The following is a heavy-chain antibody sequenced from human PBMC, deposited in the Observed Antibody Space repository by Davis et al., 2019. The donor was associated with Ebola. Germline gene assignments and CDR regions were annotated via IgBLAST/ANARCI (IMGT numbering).Heavy chain of an antibody. V-gene: IGHV3-66*01. CDR3: AKDSYYYDSSGYGY. Sequence: PGGSLRLSCAASGFTVSSNYMSWVRQAPGKGLEWVSVIYSGGSTYYADSVKGRFTISRDNSKNTLYLQMNSLRAEDTAVYYCAKDSYYYDSSGYGYWGQGTLVTVSS. CDR1: GFTVSSNY. J-gene: IGHJ4*02. CDR2: IYSGGST. D-gene: IGHD3-22*01.